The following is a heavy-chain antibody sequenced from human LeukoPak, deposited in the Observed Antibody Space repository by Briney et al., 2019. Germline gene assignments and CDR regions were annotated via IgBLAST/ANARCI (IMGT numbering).Heavy chain of an antibody. Sequence: SDTLSLTCTVSGGSISGISYYWSWIRQPPGKGLEWIGYIYYSGSTYYNPSLKSRVTISVDTSKNQFSLKLSSVTAADTAVYYCAREPVLRHPRSYYYYGMDVWGQGTTVTVSS. D-gene: IGHD3-3*01. V-gene: IGHV4-30-4*02. J-gene: IGHJ6*02. CDR1: GGSISGISYY. CDR2: IYYSGST. CDR3: AREPVLRHPRSYYYYGMDV.